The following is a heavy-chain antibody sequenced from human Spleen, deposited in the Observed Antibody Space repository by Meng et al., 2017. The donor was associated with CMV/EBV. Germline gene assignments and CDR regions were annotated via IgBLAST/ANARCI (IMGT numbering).Heavy chain of an antibody. CDR2: IYYSGST. D-gene: IGHD6-19*01. CDR1: GGSVHRPNYY. V-gene: IGHV4-61*01. CDR3: AREWAGSSFDY. J-gene: IGHJ4*02. Sequence: CRVSGGSVHRPNYYWSLLRQPPGKGLEWIGYIYYSGSTRYNPSLNSRLIISMDKSKNQFSLNLYSLTAADTALYYCAREWAGSSFDYWGQGALVTVSS.